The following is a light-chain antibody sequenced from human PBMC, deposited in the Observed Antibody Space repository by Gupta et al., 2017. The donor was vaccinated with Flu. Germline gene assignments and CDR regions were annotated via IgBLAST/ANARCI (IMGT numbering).Light chain of an antibody. CDR3: QQDHSSPST. CDR2: AAS. Sequence: IQMTQSPSSVSASVGDIVTITCRPSQGSSTWLAWYQQKPGKAPKLLIYAASSLESGVPSRFSGSGTGTEFTLTIRRLQPEDFATYYCQQDHSSPSTFGQGTRLEIK. V-gene: IGKV1-12*02. CDR1: QGSSTW. J-gene: IGKJ5*01.